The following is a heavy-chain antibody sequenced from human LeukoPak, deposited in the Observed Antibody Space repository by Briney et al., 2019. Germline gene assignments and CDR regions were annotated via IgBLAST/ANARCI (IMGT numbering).Heavy chain of an antibody. CDR1: GYTFTGYY. CDR3: ARKSGYSGYDWDFDY. CDR2: INPNSGGT. Sequence: GASVKVSCKASGYTFTGYYMHWVRQAPGQGLGWMGRINPNSGGTNYAQRFQGRVTMTRDTSISTAYMELSSLRSDDTAVYYCARKSGYSGYDWDFDYWGQGTLVTVSS. D-gene: IGHD5-12*01. J-gene: IGHJ4*02. V-gene: IGHV1-2*06.